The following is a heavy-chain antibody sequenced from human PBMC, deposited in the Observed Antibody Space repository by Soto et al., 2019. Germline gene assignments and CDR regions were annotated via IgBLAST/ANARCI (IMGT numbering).Heavy chain of an antibody. CDR2: IWYDGSNQ. J-gene: IGHJ4*02. V-gene: IGHV3-33*08. CDR1: GFAFSTFG. CDR3: ARDLGAFNYGSAYFDY. D-gene: IGHD3-10*01. Sequence: PGGSLRLSCAASGFAFSTFGMHWVRQAPGKGLEWMAVIWYDGSNQYYADSVKGRFTISRDNSKNMLYLQMNSLRAEDTAVYYCARDLGAFNYGSAYFDYWGQGTPVTVSS.